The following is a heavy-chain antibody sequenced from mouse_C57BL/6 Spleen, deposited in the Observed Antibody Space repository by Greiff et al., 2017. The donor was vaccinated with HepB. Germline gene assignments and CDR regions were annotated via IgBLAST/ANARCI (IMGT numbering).Heavy chain of an antibody. J-gene: IGHJ4*01. D-gene: IGHD2-3*01. CDR2: IWSGGST. CDR1: GFSLTSYG. V-gene: IGHV2-2*01. Sequence: VKLQQSGPGLVQPSQSLSITCTVSGFSLTSYGVHWVRQSPGKGLEWLGVIWSGGSTDYNAAFISRLSISKDNSKSQVFFKMNSLQADDTAIYYCARNYDGYYGDYYAMDYWGQGTSVTVSS. CDR3: ARNYDGYYGDYYAMDY.